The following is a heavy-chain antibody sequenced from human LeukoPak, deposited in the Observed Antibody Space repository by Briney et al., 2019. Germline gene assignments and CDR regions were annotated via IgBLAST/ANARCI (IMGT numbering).Heavy chain of an antibody. CDR1: GGSISSGGYY. Sequence: SETLSLTCTVSGGSISSGGYYWSWIRQHPGKGLEWIGYIYYSGSTYYNPSLKSRVTISVDTSRNQFSLRLSSVTAADTAVYYCARVAGRSYWFDPWGQGTLVTVSS. J-gene: IGHJ5*02. CDR3: ARVAGRSYWFDP. CDR2: IYYSGST. V-gene: IGHV4-31*03. D-gene: IGHD6-13*01.